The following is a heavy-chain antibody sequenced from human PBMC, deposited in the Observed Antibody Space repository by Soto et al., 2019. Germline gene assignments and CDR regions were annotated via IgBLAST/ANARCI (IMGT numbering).Heavy chain of an antibody. CDR2: ISYDGRTN. D-gene: IGHD6-19*01. CDR3: ARVKLGSSGWYDAFDV. J-gene: IGHJ3*01. Sequence: GGSLRLSCAASGFTFSSYAMHWVRQAPGKGLEWVAVISYDGRTNYYADSMKGRFTISRDNSASKLALQMNSVRLEDTAVYYCARVKLGSSGWYDAFDVWGQGTMVTVSS. V-gene: IGHV3-30*04. CDR1: GFTFSSYA.